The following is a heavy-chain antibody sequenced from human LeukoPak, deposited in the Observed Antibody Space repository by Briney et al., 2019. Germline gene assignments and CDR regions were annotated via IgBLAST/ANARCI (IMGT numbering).Heavy chain of an antibody. CDR3: ARGTSSSWHNAGGY. D-gene: IGHD6-13*01. CDR1: GYTFTSYY. J-gene: IGHJ4*02. Sequence: GASVKVSCKASGYTFTSYYMHWVRQAPGQGLEWMGLINPGGGSTSYAQKFQGRVNMARDTSTSTVYLELSSLTSEDTAMYYCARGTSSSWHNAGGYWGQGTLVTVSS. CDR2: INPGGGST. V-gene: IGHV1-46*01.